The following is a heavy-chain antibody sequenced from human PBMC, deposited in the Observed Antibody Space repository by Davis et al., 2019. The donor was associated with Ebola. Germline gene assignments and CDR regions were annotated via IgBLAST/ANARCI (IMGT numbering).Heavy chain of an antibody. J-gene: IGHJ6*04. D-gene: IGHD6-19*01. CDR2: INPNSGGT. V-gene: IGHV1-2*06. Sequence: AASVKVSCKASGYTFTGYYMHWVRQAPGQGLEWMGRINPNSGGTNYAQKLQGRVTMTTDTSTSTAYMELRSLRSDDTAVYYCARENRYSSAYYYYYGMDVWGKGTTVTVSS. CDR3: ARENRYSSAYYYYYGMDV. CDR1: GYTFTGYY.